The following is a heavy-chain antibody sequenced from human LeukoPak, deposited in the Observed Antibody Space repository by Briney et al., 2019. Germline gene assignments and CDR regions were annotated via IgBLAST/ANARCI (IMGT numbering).Heavy chain of an antibody. CDR3: ARGRNNAFDI. Sequence: SQTLSLTCAISGDSVSSSSHAWNWIRQSPSRGLEWLGRTYYRSNDYAVSVKSRMTINADTSKNQVSLQLSSVTHEDTAVYYCARGRNNAFDIWGQGTMVTVSS. CDR2: TYYRSN. CDR1: GDSVSSSSHA. V-gene: IGHV6-1*01. D-gene: IGHD1/OR15-1a*01. J-gene: IGHJ3*02.